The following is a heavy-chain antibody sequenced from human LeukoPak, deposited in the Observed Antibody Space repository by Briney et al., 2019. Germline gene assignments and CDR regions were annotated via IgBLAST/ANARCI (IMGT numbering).Heavy chain of an antibody. J-gene: IGHJ4*02. Sequence: ASVKVSCKASGYSFASFGINWVRQAPGQGLVWMGWISAYNGDTNYALNLQGRVTMTTDTSTSTAYMDLRSLRSDDTAVYYCARGGYYGSGSFPDYWGQGTLVTVSS. CDR3: ARGGYYGSGSFPDY. V-gene: IGHV1-18*01. D-gene: IGHD3-10*01. CDR1: GYSFASFG. CDR2: ISAYNGDT.